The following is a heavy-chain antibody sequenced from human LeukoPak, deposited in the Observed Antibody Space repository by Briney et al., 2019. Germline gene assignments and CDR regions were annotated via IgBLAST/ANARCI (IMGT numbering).Heavy chain of an antibody. J-gene: IGHJ4*02. D-gene: IGHD1-1*01. CDR1: GFTFSSYS. CDR2: ISSSSSYI. CDR3: ARGATGTTALVDY. Sequence: GGSLRLSGAASGFTFSSYSMNWVRQAPGTGLEWVSSISSSSSYIYYADSVKGRFTISRDNAKNSLYLQMNSLRAEDTAVYYCARGATGTTALVDYWGQGTLVTVSS. V-gene: IGHV3-21*01.